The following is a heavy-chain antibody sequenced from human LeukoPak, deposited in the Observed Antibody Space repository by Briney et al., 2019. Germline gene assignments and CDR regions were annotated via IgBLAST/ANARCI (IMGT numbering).Heavy chain of an antibody. CDR1: GDSISSSNYY. Sequence: PSETLSLTCTVSGDSISSSNYYWGWIRQPPGKGLEWIGSIYYSGSTYYNPSLKSRVTISVDTSKNQFSLKLSSVTAADTAVYYCAREIVVVPAAIDYWGQGTLVTVSS. D-gene: IGHD2-2*01. V-gene: IGHV4-39*07. CDR2: IYYSGST. CDR3: AREIVVVPAAIDY. J-gene: IGHJ4*02.